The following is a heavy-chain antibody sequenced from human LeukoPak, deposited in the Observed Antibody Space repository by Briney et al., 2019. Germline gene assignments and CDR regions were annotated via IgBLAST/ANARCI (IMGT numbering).Heavy chain of an antibody. CDR2: IYYSGST. D-gene: IGHD3-10*02. CDR3: ARDQVWSGNHFYYYGMDV. J-gene: IGHJ6*02. CDR1: GGSISSYY. Sequence: SETLSLTCTVSGGSISSYYWSWIRQPPGKGLEWIVYIYYSGSTNYNPSLKSRVTISVDTSKNQFSLKLSSVTAADTAVYYCARDQVWSGNHFYYYGMDVWGQGTTVTVSS. V-gene: IGHV4-59*01.